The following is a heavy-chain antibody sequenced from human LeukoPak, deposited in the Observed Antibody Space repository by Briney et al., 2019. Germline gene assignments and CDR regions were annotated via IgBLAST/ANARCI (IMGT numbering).Heavy chain of an antibody. Sequence: SETLSLTCTVSGGSISSYYWSWIRQPPGKGLEWIGYIYYSGSTNYNPSLKSRVTISVDTSKNQFSLKLSSVTAADTAVYYCARDTTHYDILTGYSLNWFDPWGQGTLVTVSS. CDR1: GGSISSYY. D-gene: IGHD3-9*01. V-gene: IGHV4-59*01. CDR3: ARDTTHYDILTGYSLNWFDP. CDR2: IYYSGST. J-gene: IGHJ5*02.